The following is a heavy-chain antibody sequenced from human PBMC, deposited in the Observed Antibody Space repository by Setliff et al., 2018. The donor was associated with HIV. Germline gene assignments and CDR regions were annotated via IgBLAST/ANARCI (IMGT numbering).Heavy chain of an antibody. CDR3: VRDGASGYLSN. V-gene: IGHV1-69*13. J-gene: IGHJ4*02. CDR1: GYTFTTYS. Sequence: GASVKVSCKASGYTFTTYSMHWVRQAPGQGLEWMGIINPMFGTANYAQKYLGRVTIRADESTITAHLELSSLTYEDTAVFYCVRDGASGYLSNWGQGTPVTVSS. D-gene: IGHD5-12*01. CDR2: INPMFGTA.